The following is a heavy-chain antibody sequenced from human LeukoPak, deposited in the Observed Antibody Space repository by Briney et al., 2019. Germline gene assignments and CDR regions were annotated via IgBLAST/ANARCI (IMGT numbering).Heavy chain of an antibody. Sequence: PGRSLRLSCAASGFTFSSYGMHWVRQAPGKGLEWVAVISYDGSNKYYADSVKGRFTISRDNSKNTLYLQMNSLRAEDTAVYYCARVPVTTGALDYWGQGTLVTVSS. CDR1: GFTFSSYG. J-gene: IGHJ4*02. V-gene: IGHV3-30*03. CDR3: ARVPVTTGALDY. D-gene: IGHD4-17*01. CDR2: ISYDGSNK.